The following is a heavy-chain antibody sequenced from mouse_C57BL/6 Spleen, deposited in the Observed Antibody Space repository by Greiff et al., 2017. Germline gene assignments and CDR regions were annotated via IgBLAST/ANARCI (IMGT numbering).Heavy chain of an antibody. D-gene: IGHD1-1*01. CDR3: ARWETTVVPYYAMDY. V-gene: IGHV1-7*01. CDR1: GYTFTSYW. Sequence: QVHVKQSGAELAKPGASVKLSCKASGYTFTSYWMHWVKQRPGQGLEWIGYINPSSGYTKSNQKFKDKATLTADKSSSTAYMQLSSLTYEDSAVYYCARWETTVVPYYAMDYWGQGTSVTVSS. CDR2: INPSSGYT. J-gene: IGHJ4*01.